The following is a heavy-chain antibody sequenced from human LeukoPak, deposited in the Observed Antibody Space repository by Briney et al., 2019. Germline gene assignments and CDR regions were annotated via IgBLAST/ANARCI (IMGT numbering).Heavy chain of an antibody. CDR3: ARDWKWGYYGSGSYYSFDY. J-gene: IGHJ4*02. CDR1: GGSISSSSYY. Sequence: PSETLSLTCTVSGGSISSSSYYWGWIRQPPGKGLEWIGSIYYSGSTYYNPSLKSRVTISVDTSKNQFSLKLSSVTAADTAVYYCARDWKWGYYGSGSYYSFDYWGQGTLVTVSS. D-gene: IGHD3-10*01. CDR2: IYYSGST. V-gene: IGHV4-39*02.